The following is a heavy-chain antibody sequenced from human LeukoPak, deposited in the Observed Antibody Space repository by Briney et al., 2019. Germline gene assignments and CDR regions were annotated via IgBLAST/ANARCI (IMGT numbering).Heavy chain of an antibody. CDR2: MNPNSGDT. V-gene: IGHV1-8*01. CDR1: GYTFTSYD. J-gene: IGHJ4*02. CDR3: ARVSQYHYDGTGYLQDDF. Sequence: ASVKVSCKASGYTFTSYDINWVRQAPGRELEWMGWMNPNSGDTAYAQKFQGRVTMTKSTSISTAYLELSSLRPEDTAVYYCARVSQYHYDGTGYLQDDFWGQGTLVTVSS. D-gene: IGHD3-22*01.